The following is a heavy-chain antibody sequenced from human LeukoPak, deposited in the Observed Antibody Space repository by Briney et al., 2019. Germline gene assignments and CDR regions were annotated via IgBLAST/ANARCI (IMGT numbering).Heavy chain of an antibody. D-gene: IGHD2-2*01. CDR2: ISSSGSST. V-gene: IGHV3-48*03. CDR1: GFTFSNYE. J-gene: IGHJ4*02. Sequence: GGSLRLSCATSGFTFSNYEMSWVRQSPGKGLEWVSYISSSGSSTYYADSVKGRFTISRDNAKSSLCLQMDSLRAGDTAVYYCAREKIVVPAAKGPQFDYWGQGALVTVSS. CDR3: AREKIVVPAAKGPQFDY.